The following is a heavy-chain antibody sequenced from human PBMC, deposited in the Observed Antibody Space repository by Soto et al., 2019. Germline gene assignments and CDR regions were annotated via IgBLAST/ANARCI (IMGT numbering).Heavy chain of an antibody. CDR1: GFMFSVYG. J-gene: IGHJ4*02. V-gene: IGHV3-33*01. CDR2: IGHDGTYQ. Sequence: QVQLVQSGGGVVQPGRSLRLSCAASGFMFSVYGMHWVRQAPGKGPEWVAVIGHDGTYQDYADSVKGRFTISRDNSNTTLDLQMTSLSDEDTAVADCARDLERGAFVDYCGQGPLVAVSS. CDR3: ARDLERGAFVDY. D-gene: IGHD1-1*01.